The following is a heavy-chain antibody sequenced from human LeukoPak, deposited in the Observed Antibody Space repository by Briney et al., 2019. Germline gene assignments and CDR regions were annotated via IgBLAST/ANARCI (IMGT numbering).Heavy chain of an antibody. J-gene: IGHJ4*02. CDR2: ISGSGGST. CDR3: AKDRGVYYDSSGYIA. V-gene: IGHV3-23*01. D-gene: IGHD3-22*01. CDR1: GLTFSSYV. Sequence: GGSLRLSCAASGLTFSSYVMSWVRQAPGKGLEWVSAISGSGGSTYYADSVKGRFTISRDNSKNTLYLQMNSLRAEDTAVYYCAKDRGVYYDSSGYIAWGQGALVTVSS.